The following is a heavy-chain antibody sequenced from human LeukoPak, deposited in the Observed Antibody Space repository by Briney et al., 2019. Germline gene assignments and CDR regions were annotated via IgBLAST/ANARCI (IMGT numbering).Heavy chain of an antibody. J-gene: IGHJ6*02. CDR3: ARAAYYYDSSGYYYDLFDYYYGMDV. CDR1: GFTVSSNY. CDR2: IYSGGST. D-gene: IGHD3-22*01. V-gene: IGHV3-66*01. Sequence: GGSLRLSCAASGFTVSSNYMSWVRQAPGKGLEWVSVIYSGGSTYYADSVKGRFTISRDNSKNTLYLQMNSLRAEDTAVYYCARAAYYYDSSGYYYDLFDYYYGMDVWGQGTTVTVSS.